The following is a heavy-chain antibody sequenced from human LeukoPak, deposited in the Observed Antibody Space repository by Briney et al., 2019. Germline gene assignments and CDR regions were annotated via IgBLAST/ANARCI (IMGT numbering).Heavy chain of an antibody. J-gene: IGHJ5*02. V-gene: IGHV3-73*01. CDR3: TRHEEYSSSWRFDP. CDR1: GFTFSGSA. CDR2: IRSKANSYAT. D-gene: IGHD6-13*01. Sequence: GGSLRLSCAASGFTFSGSAMPWVRQASGKGLEWVGRIRSKANSYATAYAASVKGRFTISRDDSKNTAYLQMNSLKTEDTAVYYCTRHEEYSSSWRFDPWGQGTLVTVSS.